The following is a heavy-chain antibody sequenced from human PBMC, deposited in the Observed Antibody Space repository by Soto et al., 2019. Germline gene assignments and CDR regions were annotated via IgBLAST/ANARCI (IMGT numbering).Heavy chain of an antibody. CDR1: GFTFSSYA. CDR2: ISGSGGST. D-gene: IGHD3-10*01. V-gene: IGHV3-23*01. CDR3: ANGEYYGSGSYYIFDY. Sequence: GGSLRLSCAASGFTFSSYARSWVRQAPGKGLEWVSAISGSGGSTYYADSVKGRFTISRDNSKNTLYLQMNSLRAEDTAVYYCANGEYYGSGSYYIFDYWGQGTLVTVSS. J-gene: IGHJ4*02.